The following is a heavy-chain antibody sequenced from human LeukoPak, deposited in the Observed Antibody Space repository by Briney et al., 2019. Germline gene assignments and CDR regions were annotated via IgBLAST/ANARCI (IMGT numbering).Heavy chain of an antibody. CDR2: INHSGST. CDR3: ARGLSRSPQYCSGVSCYKLGGTDV. D-gene: IGHD2-15*01. V-gene: IGHV4-34*01. Sequence: SETLSLTCAVSGGSFSGYYWSWIRQPPGKGLEWIGEINHSGSTNYNPSLKSRVTISVDTSKNQFSLKLSSVTAADTAVYYCARGLSRSPQYCSGVSCYKLGGTDVWGQGTTVTVSS. J-gene: IGHJ6*02. CDR1: GGSFSGYY.